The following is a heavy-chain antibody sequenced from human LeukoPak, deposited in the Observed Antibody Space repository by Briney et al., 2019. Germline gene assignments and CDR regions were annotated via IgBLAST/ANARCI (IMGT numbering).Heavy chain of an antibody. Sequence: GGSLRLSCAASGFTYSSHGMNWVRQAPGKGLEWVSYISSSSSTIYYADSVKGRSTISRDNAKNSLYLQMNSLRAEDTAVYYCAELGITMIGGVWGKGTTVTISS. CDR3: AELGITMIGGV. CDR1: GFTYSSHG. V-gene: IGHV3-48*01. J-gene: IGHJ6*04. D-gene: IGHD3-10*02. CDR2: ISSSSSTI.